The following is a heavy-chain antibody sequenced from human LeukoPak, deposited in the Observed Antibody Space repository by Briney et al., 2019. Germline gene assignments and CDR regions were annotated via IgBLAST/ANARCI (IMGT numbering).Heavy chain of an antibody. V-gene: IGHV1-3*04. CDR1: GYTFTNYA. CDR3: ARHTIIGNPWYFDL. CDR2: INTGNGNT. J-gene: IGHJ2*01. Sequence: GASVKVSCKASGYTFTNYAMHWVRQAPGQRLEWMGWINTGNGNTKYSQKFQGRVTITRDTSASTAYMELSSLRSEDTAVYYCARHTIIGNPWYFDLWGRGTLVTVSS. D-gene: IGHD3-10*01.